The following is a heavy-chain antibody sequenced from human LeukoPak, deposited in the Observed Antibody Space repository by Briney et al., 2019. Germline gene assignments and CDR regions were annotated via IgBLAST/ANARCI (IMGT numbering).Heavy chain of an antibody. CDR2: IYYSGST. CDR1: GGSISSYY. V-gene: IGHV4-59*01. CDR3: ARGGGYLPFAANY. D-gene: IGHD5-12*01. J-gene: IGHJ4*02. Sequence: PSETLSLTCAVSGGSISSYYWSWIRQPPGKGLEWIGYIYYSGSTNYNPSLKSRVTISVDTSKNQFSLKLSSVTAADTAVYYCARGGGYLPFAANYWGQGTLVTVSS.